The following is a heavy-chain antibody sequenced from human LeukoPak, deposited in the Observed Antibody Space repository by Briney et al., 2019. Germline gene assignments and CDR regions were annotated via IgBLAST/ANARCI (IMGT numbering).Heavy chain of an antibody. CDR2: IYSSGST. V-gene: IGHV4-4*07. Sequence: SETLSLTCTVSGGSISNYYWSWIRQPAGKGLEWIGRIYSSGSTNYNPSLKSRVTISVDTSKNQFSLKLSSVTAADTAVYYCARGARAGYNLEPFDYWGQGTLVTVSS. CDR3: ARGARAGYNLEPFDY. CDR1: GGSISNYY. D-gene: IGHD5-24*01. J-gene: IGHJ4*02.